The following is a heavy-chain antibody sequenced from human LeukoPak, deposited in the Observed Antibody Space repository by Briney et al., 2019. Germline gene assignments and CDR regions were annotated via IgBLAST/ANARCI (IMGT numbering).Heavy chain of an antibody. J-gene: IGHJ5*02. D-gene: IGHD3-10*01. CDR2: INPNSGGT. Sequence: VASVKVSCKASGYTFTGYYMHWVRQAPGQGLEWMGWINPNSGGTNYAQKFQGRVTMTRDTSISTAYMELSRLRSAGTAVYYCARVRQTMVRETPFDPWGQGPLVTVSS. CDR1: GYTFTGYY. V-gene: IGHV1-2*02. CDR3: ARVRQTMVRETPFDP.